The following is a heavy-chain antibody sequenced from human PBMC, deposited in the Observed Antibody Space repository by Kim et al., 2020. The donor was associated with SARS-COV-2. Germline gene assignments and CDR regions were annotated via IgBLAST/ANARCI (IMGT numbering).Heavy chain of an antibody. CDR3: ANLANQLDILTGSVDAFDI. V-gene: IGHV4-34*01. D-gene: IGHD3-9*01. CDR1: GGSFSGYY. J-gene: IGHJ3*02. Sequence: SETLSLTCAVYGGSFSGYYWSWIRQPPGKGLEWIGEINHSGSTNYNPSLKSRVTISVDTSKNQFSLKLSSVTAADTAVYYCANLANQLDILTGSVDAFDIWGQGTMVTVSS. CDR2: INHSGST.